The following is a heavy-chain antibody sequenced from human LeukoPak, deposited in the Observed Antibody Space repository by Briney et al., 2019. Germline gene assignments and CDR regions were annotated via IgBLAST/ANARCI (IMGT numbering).Heavy chain of an antibody. CDR2: VTGGGGTT. D-gene: IGHD3-22*01. V-gene: IGHV3-23*01. CDR1: GFTFRSYA. CDR3: ARGPYYYDSSGHYYYYYYGMDV. J-gene: IGHJ6*02. Sequence: GGSLRLSCAASGFTFRSYAMSWVRQAPGKGLEWVSTVTGGGGTTYYADSVKGRFTISRDNSKNALYLQMNSLRAEDTAVYYCARGPYYYDSSGHYYYYYYGMDVWGQGTTVTVSS.